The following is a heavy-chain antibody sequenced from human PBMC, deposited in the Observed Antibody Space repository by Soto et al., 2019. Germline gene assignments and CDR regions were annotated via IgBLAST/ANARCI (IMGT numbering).Heavy chain of an antibody. CDR2: IYYSGSS. CDR1: GASISSSSYY. Sequence: PSETLSLTCTVSGASISSSSYYWGWIRQPPGKGLEWIGSIYYSGSSHYNPSLKSRVTISVDTSKNQFSLKLSSVTAADTAVYYCARHPATNYVETWFDPWGQGTLVTVSS. CDR3: ARHPATNYVETWFDP. J-gene: IGHJ5*02. V-gene: IGHV4-39*01. D-gene: IGHD3-16*01.